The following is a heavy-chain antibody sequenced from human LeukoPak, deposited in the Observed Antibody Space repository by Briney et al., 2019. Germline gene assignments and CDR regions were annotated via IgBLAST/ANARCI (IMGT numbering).Heavy chain of an antibody. Sequence: PGGSLRLSCAASGFTFSSYGMHWVRPAPGKGLEWVAVISYDGSNKYYADSVKGRFAISRDNSKSTLYLQMNSLRAEDTAVYYCAKVSADSSMDVWGQGTTVTVSS. CDR3: AKVSADSSMDV. CDR1: GFTFSSYG. V-gene: IGHV3-30*18. CDR2: ISYDGSNK. J-gene: IGHJ6*02. D-gene: IGHD6-13*01.